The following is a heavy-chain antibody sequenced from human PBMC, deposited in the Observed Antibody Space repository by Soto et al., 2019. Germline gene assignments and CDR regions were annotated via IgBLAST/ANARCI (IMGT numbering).Heavy chain of an antibody. D-gene: IGHD1-26*01. J-gene: IGHJ2*01. Sequence: QVQLVQSGAEVKKPGASVKVSCKASGYTFTSYGISWVRQAPGQGLEWMGWVSADNGNTTYAQSLQGRVTMTTATSTSTAYMELRSLRSDDTAVYYCARGECELLRRGFELWGRGTLVTVSS. CDR1: GYTFTSYG. CDR2: VSADNGNT. V-gene: IGHV1-18*04. CDR3: ARGECELLRRGFEL.